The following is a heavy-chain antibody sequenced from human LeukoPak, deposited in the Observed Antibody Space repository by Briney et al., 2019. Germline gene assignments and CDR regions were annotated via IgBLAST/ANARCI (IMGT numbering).Heavy chain of an antibody. D-gene: IGHD2-15*01. J-gene: IGHJ3*02. CDR1: GFTFSSYG. CDR3: AKEAVRYCSGGSCRHAFDI. V-gene: IGHV3-23*01. CDR2: ISGSGGST. Sequence: GGTLRLSCEVSGFTFSSYGMSWVRQAPGKGLEWVSPISGSGGSTNYADSVKGRFTISRDNSKNTLYLQMNSLRAEDTAVYYCAKEAVRYCSGGSCRHAFDIWGQGTMVTVSS.